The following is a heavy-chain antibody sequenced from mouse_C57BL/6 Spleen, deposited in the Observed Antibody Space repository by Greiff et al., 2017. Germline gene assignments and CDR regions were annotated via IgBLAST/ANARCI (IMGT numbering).Heavy chain of an antibody. D-gene: IGHD2-5*01. Sequence: VQLQQSGAELVRPGTSVKLSCKASGYTFTSYWMHWVKQRPGQGLEWIGVIDPSDSYTNYNQKFKGKATLTVDTSSSTAYMQLSSLTSEDSAVYYCAMGSNFFAYWGQGTLVTVSA. CDR3: AMGSNFFAY. CDR1: GYTFTSYW. CDR2: IDPSDSYT. V-gene: IGHV1-59*01. J-gene: IGHJ3*01.